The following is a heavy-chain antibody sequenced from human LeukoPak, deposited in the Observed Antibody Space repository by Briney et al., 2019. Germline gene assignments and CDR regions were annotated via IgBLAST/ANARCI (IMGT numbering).Heavy chain of an antibody. CDR2: INHSGST. V-gene: IGHV4-34*01. CDR1: GGSFGGYY. D-gene: IGHD3-22*01. CDR3: ARGYDSSGSAIDY. Sequence: SETLSLTCAVYGGSFGGYYWSWIRQPPGKGLEWIGEINHSGSTNYNPSLKSRVTISVDTSKNQFSLKLSSVTAADTAVYYCARGYDSSGSAIDYWGQGTLVTVSS. J-gene: IGHJ4*02.